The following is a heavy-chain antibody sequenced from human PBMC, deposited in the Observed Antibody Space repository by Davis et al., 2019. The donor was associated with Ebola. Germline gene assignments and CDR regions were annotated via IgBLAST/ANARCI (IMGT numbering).Heavy chain of an antibody. CDR2: INHSGST. Sequence: MPSETLSLTCAVYGGSFSGYYWSWIRQPPGKGLEWIGDINHSGSTNYNPSPKSRVTISVDTSKNQFSLKLSSVTAADTAVYYCARGDHDFWSGYYSNWFDPWGQGTLVTVSS. J-gene: IGHJ5*02. CDR3: ARGDHDFWSGYYSNWFDP. D-gene: IGHD3-3*01. CDR1: GGSFSGYY. V-gene: IGHV4-34*01.